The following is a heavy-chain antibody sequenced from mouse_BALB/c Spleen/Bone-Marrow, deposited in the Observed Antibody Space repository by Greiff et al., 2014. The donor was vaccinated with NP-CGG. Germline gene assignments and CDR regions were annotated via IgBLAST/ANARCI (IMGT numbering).Heavy chain of an antibody. J-gene: IGHJ2*01. Sequence: QVQLQQSGAELVRPGSSVKISCKASGYAFSNFWMNWEKQRPGQGLEWIGQIHPGDGDTNNNGKFKGKATLTTDKSSSTAYMQLSSLSSEDSAVYFCARVYYGNLDYWGQGTTLTVSS. CDR3: ARVYYGNLDY. D-gene: IGHD2-1*01. CDR2: IHPGDGDT. CDR1: GYAFSNFW. V-gene: IGHV1-80*01.